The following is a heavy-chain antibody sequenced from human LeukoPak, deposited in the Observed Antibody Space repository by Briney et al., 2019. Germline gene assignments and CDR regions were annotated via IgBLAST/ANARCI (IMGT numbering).Heavy chain of an antibody. J-gene: IGHJ4*02. D-gene: IGHD6-19*01. Sequence: SETLSLTCTVSGYSISSGYYWGWIRQPPGKGLEWIGSIYHSGSTYYNPSLKSRVTISVDTSKNQFSLKLSSVTAADTAVYYCARDGSGREDYWGQGTLVTVSS. V-gene: IGHV4-38-2*02. CDR3: ARDGSGREDY. CDR1: GYSISSGYY. CDR2: IYHSGST.